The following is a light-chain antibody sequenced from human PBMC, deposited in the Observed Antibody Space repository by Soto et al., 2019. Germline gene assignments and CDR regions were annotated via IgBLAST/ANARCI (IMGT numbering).Light chain of an antibody. J-gene: IGKJ5*01. V-gene: IGKV1-5*01. Sequence: DIQMTQSPSTLSASVGDRVTITCRASQSISRWVAWYQQKPVKAPKVLIYDASSLESGVPSRFSGSGSGTEFTLTISSLQPEDFATYYCQQRNSYPITFGQGTRLEIK. CDR2: DAS. CDR3: QQRNSYPIT. CDR1: QSISRW.